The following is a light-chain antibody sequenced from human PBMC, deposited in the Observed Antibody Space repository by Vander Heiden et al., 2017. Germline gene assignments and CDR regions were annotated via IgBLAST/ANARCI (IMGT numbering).Light chain of an antibody. CDR1: SSDVGGYNY. CDR2: DVS. V-gene: IGLV2-14*03. J-gene: IGLJ2*01. Sequence: QSALTQPASASGSPGQSITISCTGTSSDVGGYNYVSWYQHHPGQSPKLMIYDVSNRPSGVSNRFSGSKSGNTASLTISGLQAEDEADYYCSSYTSSSRVVFGGGTKLTVL. CDR3: SSYTSSSRVV.